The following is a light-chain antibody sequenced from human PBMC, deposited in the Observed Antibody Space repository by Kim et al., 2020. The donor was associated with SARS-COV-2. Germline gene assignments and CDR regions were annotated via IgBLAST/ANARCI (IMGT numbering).Light chain of an antibody. CDR1: NIGDYY. CDR3: GTWHGGLSAGL. CDR2: DNT. Sequence: APGQKVSISCSGGNIGDYYVSWYQQVPGTAPRLLIYDNTKRPSGIPDRFSGSKSGASATLDISGLQPGDEADYYCGTWHGGLSAGLFGGGTKVTVL. V-gene: IGLV1-51*01. J-gene: IGLJ2*01.